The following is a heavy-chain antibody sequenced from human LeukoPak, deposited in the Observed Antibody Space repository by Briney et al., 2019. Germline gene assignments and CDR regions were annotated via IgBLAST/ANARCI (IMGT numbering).Heavy chain of an antibody. D-gene: IGHD2-2*02. V-gene: IGHV1-3*04. CDR3: ARDECRSSTSCYNYY. CDR1: GYTFTSYV. CDR2: INTANGNT. Sequence: ASVKVSCKASGYTFTSYVMHWVRQAPGQRLEWMGWINTANGNTKYSQKFQGRVTITADESTSTAYMELSSLRSEDTAVYYCARDECRSSTSCYNYYWGQGTLVTVSS. J-gene: IGHJ4*02.